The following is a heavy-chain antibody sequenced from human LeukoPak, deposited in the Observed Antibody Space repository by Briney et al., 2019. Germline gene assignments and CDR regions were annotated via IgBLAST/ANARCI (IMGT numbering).Heavy chain of an antibody. V-gene: IGHV3-53*01. J-gene: IGHJ4*02. CDR1: GFTVSSNY. CDR3: AKDHESDGYPCLDH. D-gene: IGHD3-22*01. CDR2: ISASGP. Sequence: PGGSLRLSCAASGFTVSSNYMTWVRQAPGKGLEWVSTISASGPYYADAVRGRFTISRDNSRNTLSLQMDSLRAEDTAVYYCAKDHESDGYPCLDHWGLGTLVTVSS.